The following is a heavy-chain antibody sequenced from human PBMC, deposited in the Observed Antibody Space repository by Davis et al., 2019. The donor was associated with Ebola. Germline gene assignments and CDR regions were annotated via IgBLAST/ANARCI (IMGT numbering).Heavy chain of an antibody. J-gene: IGHJ4*02. CDR2: IRSKANSYAT. CDR1: GFTFSGSA. Sequence: PGGSLRLSCAASGFTFSGSAMHWVRQASGKGLEWVGRIRSKANSYATAYAASVKGRFTISRDDSKNTAYLQMNSLKTEDTAVYYCTSPGDWAVPAASGYWGQGTLVTVSS. V-gene: IGHV3-73*01. D-gene: IGHD2-2*01. CDR3: TSPGDWAVPAASGY.